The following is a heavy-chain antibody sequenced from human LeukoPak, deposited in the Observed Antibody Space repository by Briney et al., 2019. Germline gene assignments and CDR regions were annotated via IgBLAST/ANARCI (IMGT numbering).Heavy chain of an antibody. D-gene: IGHD4-17*01. CDR3: ARDRDYPRDQFDY. Sequence: GGSLRLSCVASGFTFDSYAMSWVRQAPGKGLEWVSAISGSGKSNSPWYADSVRGRFTISRDNSKNTVYLQMQNLRAEDTAVYFCARDRDYPRDQFDYWGQGTLVTVSS. V-gene: IGHV3-23*01. CDR1: GFTFDSYA. CDR2: ISGSGKSNSP. J-gene: IGHJ4*02.